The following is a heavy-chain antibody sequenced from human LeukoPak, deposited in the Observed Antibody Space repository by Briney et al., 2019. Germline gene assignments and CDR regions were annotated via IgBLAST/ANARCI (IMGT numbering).Heavy chain of an antibody. D-gene: IGHD1-26*01. J-gene: IGHJ4*02. V-gene: IGHV1-2*02. CDR2: INPNSGGT. CDR1: GYTLTGYY. CDR3: AREEVGAMSSPRFDY. Sequence: ASVKVSCKASGYTLTGYYMHWVRQAPGQGLEWMGWINPNSGGTNYAQKFQGRVTMTRDTSISTAYMELSRLRSDDTAVYYCAREEVGAMSSPRFDYWGQGTLVTVSS.